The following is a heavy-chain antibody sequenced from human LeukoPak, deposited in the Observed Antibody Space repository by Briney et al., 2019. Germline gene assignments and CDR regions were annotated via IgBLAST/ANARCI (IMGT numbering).Heavy chain of an antibody. CDR1: GYTFTSYY. Sequence: ASVKVSCKASGYTFTSYYMHWVRQAPGQGLEWMGIINPSGGSTSYAQKFQGRVTMTRDMSTSTVYMELSSLRSEDTAVYYCARPQNVYDSSGYYSSDAFDIWGQGTMVTVSS. D-gene: IGHD3-22*01. V-gene: IGHV1-46*01. CDR3: ARPQNVYDSSGYYSSDAFDI. CDR2: INPSGGST. J-gene: IGHJ3*02.